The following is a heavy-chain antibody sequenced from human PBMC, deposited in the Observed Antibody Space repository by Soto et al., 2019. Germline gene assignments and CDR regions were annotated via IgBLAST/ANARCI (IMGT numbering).Heavy chain of an antibody. CDR2: INHSGST. V-gene: IGHV4-34*01. CDR3: AGSLRYFDWDYYYYGMDV. J-gene: IGHJ6*02. D-gene: IGHD3-9*01. CDR1: GGSFSCYY. Sequence: PSETLSLTCAVYGGSFSCYYWSWIRQPPGKGLEWIGEINHSGSTNYNPSLKSRVTISVDTSKNQFSLKLSSVTAADTAVYYCAGSLRYFDWDYYYYGMDVWGQGTTVTVSS.